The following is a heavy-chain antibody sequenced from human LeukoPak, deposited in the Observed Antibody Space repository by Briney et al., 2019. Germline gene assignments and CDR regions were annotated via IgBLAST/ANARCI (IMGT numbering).Heavy chain of an antibody. D-gene: IGHD3-22*01. CDR3: ARCGIVGRGPQPVDY. J-gene: IGHJ4*02. CDR2: IKQDGSEK. V-gene: IGHV3-7*01. CDR1: GFTFSTYW. Sequence: PGGSLRLSCAASGFTFSTYWMTWVRQAPGKGLEWVANIKQDGSEKYFVDSVKGRFTISRDNAKNSVYLQMDSLRDEDTAVYYCARCGIVGRGPQPVDYWGQGTLVTVSS.